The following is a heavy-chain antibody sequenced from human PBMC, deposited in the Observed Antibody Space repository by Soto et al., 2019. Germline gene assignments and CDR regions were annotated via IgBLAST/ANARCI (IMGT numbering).Heavy chain of an antibody. CDR3: ARDLNDVPFDS. V-gene: IGHV1-69*08. CDR1: GGTFSSYT. D-gene: IGHD1-1*01. Sequence: QVQLVQSGAELKKPGSSVKVSCKASGGTFSSYTISWVRQAPGQGLAWMGSIIPMRDVTTNTHKFQGRVTITADKATTTSYMELSSLRADDTAVYYCARDLNDVPFDSWGQGTLVTVSS. J-gene: IGHJ5*01. CDR2: IIPMRDVT.